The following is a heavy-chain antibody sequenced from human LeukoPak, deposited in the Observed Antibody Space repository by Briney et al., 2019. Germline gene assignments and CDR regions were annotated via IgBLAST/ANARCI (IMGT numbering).Heavy chain of an antibody. D-gene: IGHD3-22*01. J-gene: IGHJ4*02. V-gene: IGHV4-59*08. CDR3: ARASYSYDINGWVPFDY. CDR2: IYSGGST. CDR1: GGSISSYY. Sequence: SETLSLTCTVSGGSISSYYWSWIRQPPGKGLEWIGYIYSGGSTNYNPSLKSRVTISGDTSKNQFSLRLSSVTAADTAVYYCARASYSYDINGWVPFDYWGQGTLVTVSS.